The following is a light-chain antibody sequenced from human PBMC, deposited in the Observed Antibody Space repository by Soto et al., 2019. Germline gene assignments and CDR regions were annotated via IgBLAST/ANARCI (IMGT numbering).Light chain of an antibody. Sequence: AIRMSQSPSSVSASVGDRVTITCRASQGIRNDLGWYQQKPGKAPKLLIYAASTLQSGVPSRFSGSGSGTDFTLTISSLQPEDFATYYCLQHYNYPRTFGQGTKVDIK. CDR3: LQHYNYPRT. J-gene: IGKJ1*01. V-gene: IGKV1-6*01. CDR2: AAS. CDR1: QGIRND.